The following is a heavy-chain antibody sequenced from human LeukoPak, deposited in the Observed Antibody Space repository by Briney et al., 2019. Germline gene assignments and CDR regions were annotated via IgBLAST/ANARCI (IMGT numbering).Heavy chain of an antibody. CDR3: ARGRRDGYYYYYYGMDV. CDR2: INHSGST. CDR1: GGSISSYY. J-gene: IGHJ6*02. Sequence: SETLSLTCIVSGGSISSYYWSWIRQPPGKGLEWIGEINHSGSTNYNPSLKSRVTISVDTSKNQFPLKLSSVTAADTAVYYCARGRRDGYYYYYYGMDVWGQGTTVTVSS. V-gene: IGHV4-34*01.